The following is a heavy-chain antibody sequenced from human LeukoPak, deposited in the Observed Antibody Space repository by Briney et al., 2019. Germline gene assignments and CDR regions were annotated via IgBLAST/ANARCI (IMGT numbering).Heavy chain of an antibody. D-gene: IGHD3-22*01. CDR1: GFTFSSFA. CDR3: AKALTYYYDSSGYYDY. CDR2: ISGGGGSI. J-gene: IGHJ4*02. Sequence: GGSLRLSCAASGFTFSSFAMSWVRQAPGKGLEWVSSISGGGGSIYYADSVKGRLTISRDNSMNTLYLQMNSLRAEDTAVYYCAKALTYYYDSSGYYDYWGQGTLVTVSS. V-gene: IGHV3-23*01.